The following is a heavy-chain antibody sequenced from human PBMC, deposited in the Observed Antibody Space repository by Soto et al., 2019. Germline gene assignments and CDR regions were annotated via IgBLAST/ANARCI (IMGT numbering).Heavy chain of an antibody. D-gene: IGHD3-9*01. Sequence: ASVKVSCKASGYTFTSYYMHWVRQAPGQGLEWMGIINPSGGSTTYAQKFQGRVTMTRDTSTSTVYMELSSLRSEDTAVYYCAFDILTGRGFDPWGQGTLVTVSS. V-gene: IGHV1-46*01. J-gene: IGHJ5*02. CDR3: AFDILTGRGFDP. CDR2: INPSGGST. CDR1: GYTFTSYY.